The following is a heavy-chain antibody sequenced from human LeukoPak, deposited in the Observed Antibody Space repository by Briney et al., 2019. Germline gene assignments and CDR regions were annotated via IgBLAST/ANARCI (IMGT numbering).Heavy chain of an antibody. CDR2: IKQDGSEK. CDR1: GFTFSSYW. V-gene: IGHV3-7*01. Sequence: PGGSLRLSCAASGFTFSSYWMTWVRQAPGKGLEWVASIKQDGSEKYYVDSVKGRFTISRDNAENSLYLQMNSLRAEDTAVYYCARDKRLLRLGELSLYDAFDIWGQGTMVTVSS. D-gene: IGHD3-16*02. CDR3: ARDKRLLRLGELSLYDAFDI. J-gene: IGHJ3*02.